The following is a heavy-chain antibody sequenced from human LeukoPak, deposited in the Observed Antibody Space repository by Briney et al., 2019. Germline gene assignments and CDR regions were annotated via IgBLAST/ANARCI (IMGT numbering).Heavy chain of an antibody. Sequence: PSETLSLTCTVSGGSISSSSYYWGWLRQPPGKGLEWIGSIYYSGSTYYNPSLKSRVTISVDTSKNQFSLKLSSVTAADTAVYYCARDQVQVSGYYVDYWGQGTLVTVSS. CDR2: IYYSGST. CDR1: GGSISSSSYY. D-gene: IGHD3-22*01. V-gene: IGHV4-39*07. J-gene: IGHJ4*02. CDR3: ARDQVQVSGYYVDY.